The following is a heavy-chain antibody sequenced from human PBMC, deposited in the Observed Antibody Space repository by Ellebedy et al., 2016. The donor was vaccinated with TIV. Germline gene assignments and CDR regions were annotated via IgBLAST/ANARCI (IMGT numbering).Heavy chain of an antibody. J-gene: IGHJ4*02. CDR2: ISGSGAAT. V-gene: IGHV3-23*01. Sequence: GESLKISCAASGFPFSGYAMSWVRQAPGKGLEWVSAISGSGAATYYADSVKGRFTISRDNSKNTLYLQMSSLRAEDTALYYCAKDPPAGTVTGGRYFDYWGQGTLVTVSS. CDR3: AKDPPAGTVTGGRYFDY. D-gene: IGHD6-19*01. CDR1: GFPFSGYA.